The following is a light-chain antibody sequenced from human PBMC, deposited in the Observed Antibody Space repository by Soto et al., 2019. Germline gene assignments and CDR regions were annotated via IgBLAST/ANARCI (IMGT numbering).Light chain of an antibody. J-gene: IGLJ2*01. CDR3: AAWDDSLNGVE. Sequence: QPVLTQPPSASGTPGQRVTISCSGSSSNIGSNTVNWYQQLTGTAPKLLIYSNNQRPSGVPDRFSGSKSGTSASLAISGLQSEDEADYYCAAWDDSLNGVEFGGGTKVTVL. CDR2: SNN. V-gene: IGLV1-44*01. CDR1: SSNIGSNT.